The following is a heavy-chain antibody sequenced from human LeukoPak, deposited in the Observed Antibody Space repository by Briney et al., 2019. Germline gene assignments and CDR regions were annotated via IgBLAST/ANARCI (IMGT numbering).Heavy chain of an antibody. V-gene: IGHV3-30*02. J-gene: IGHJ6*03. CDR3: ARAEEMATGRRFLYYYYYMDV. Sequence: PGGSLRLSCAASGFTFSSYGMHWVRQAPGKGLEWVAFIRYDGSNKFYADSVKGRFTFSRDNSKNTLYLQMNSLRTEDSAMYYCARAEEMATGRRFLYYYYYMDVWGKGTTVTVSS. CDR2: IRYDGSNK. CDR1: GFTFSSYG. D-gene: IGHD5-24*01.